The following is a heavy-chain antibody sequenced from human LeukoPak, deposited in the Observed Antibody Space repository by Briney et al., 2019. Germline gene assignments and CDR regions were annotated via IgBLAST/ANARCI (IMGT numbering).Heavy chain of an antibody. CDR3: AKGRSNFDWLPRGGHAFDI. V-gene: IGHV3-30*02. Sequence: GGSLRLSCAASGFTFSAYGMHWVRQAPGKGLEWLAFVRYDGSNKYYADSVKGRFTISRDYSRNMLYLQMNSLRAEDTAVYYCAKGRSNFDWLPRGGHAFDIWGQGTMVTVSS. J-gene: IGHJ3*02. CDR1: GFTFSAYG. CDR2: VRYDGSNK. D-gene: IGHD3-9*01.